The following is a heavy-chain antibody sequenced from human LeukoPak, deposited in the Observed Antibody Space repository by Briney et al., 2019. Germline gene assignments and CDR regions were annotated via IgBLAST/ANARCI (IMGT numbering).Heavy chain of an antibody. V-gene: IGHV3-53*01. CDR3: ARDCNCGSGSWDV. CDR2: IYSGGST. Sequence: GGSLRLSCAASEFTVSSNYMSWVRQAPGKGLEWVSVIYSGGSTSYADSVKGRFTISRDNSKNTLYLQMNSLRAEDTAVYYCARDCNCGSGSWDVWGQGTTVTVSS. CDR1: EFTVSSNY. J-gene: IGHJ6*02. D-gene: IGHD3-10*01.